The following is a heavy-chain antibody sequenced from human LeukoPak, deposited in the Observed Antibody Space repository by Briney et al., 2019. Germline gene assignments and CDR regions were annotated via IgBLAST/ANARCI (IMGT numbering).Heavy chain of an antibody. J-gene: IGHJ4*02. CDR1: GGSISSSSYY. D-gene: IGHD3-9*01. V-gene: IGHV4-39*07. CDR3: ARGRVIYDILTGYSPANYFDY. CDR2: IYYSGST. Sequence: SETLSLTCTVSGGSISSSSYYWGWIRQPPGKGLEWIGSIYYSGSTYYNPSLKSRVTISVDTSKNQFSLKLSSVTAADTAVYYCARGRVIYDILTGYSPANYFDYWGQGTLVTVSS.